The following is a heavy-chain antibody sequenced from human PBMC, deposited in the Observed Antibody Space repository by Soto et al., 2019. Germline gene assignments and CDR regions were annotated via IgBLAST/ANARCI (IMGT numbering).Heavy chain of an antibody. CDR1: GFTFSSYA. D-gene: IGHD5-12*01. Sequence: EVQLLESGGGLVQPGGSVTLSCAASGFTFSSYAMSWVRQAPGKGLEWVLAISGSRDNTYYADSVKGRFTISRDNSNNNLYLQMSSLGAEDTAVYYCAKGYYSRYDLAYFDYWGQGALVTVSS. J-gene: IGHJ4*02. CDR2: ISGSRDNT. CDR3: AKGYYSRYDLAYFDY. V-gene: IGHV3-23*01.